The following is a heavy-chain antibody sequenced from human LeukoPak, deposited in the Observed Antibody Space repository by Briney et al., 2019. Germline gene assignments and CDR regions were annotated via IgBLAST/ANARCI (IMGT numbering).Heavy chain of an antibody. V-gene: IGHV7-4-1*02. CDR2: IHPSTGNP. CDR1: GYTFTNYA. Sequence: ASVKVSCKASGYTFTNYAMNWVRQAPGQGLEWMGWIHPSTGNPTYAQGFTGRFVFSLDTSVSTTYLQISSLKAENTAVYFCARAFQSLGGLSLPDYWGQGTLVTVSS. J-gene: IGHJ4*02. D-gene: IGHD3-16*02. CDR3: ARAFQSLGGLSLPDY.